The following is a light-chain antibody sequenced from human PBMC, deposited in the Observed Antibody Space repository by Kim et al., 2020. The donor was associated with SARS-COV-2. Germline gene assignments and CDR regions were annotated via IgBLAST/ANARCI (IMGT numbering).Light chain of an antibody. J-gene: IGLJ3*02. CDR1: SSNNGAGYD. Sequence: GQRVTISCTGSSSNNGAGYDVHWYQQLPGTAPKLLIYGNSNRPSGVPDRFSGSKSGTSASLAITGLQAEDEADYYCQSYDSSLSWVFGGGTKVTVL. CDR2: GNS. V-gene: IGLV1-40*01. CDR3: QSYDSSLSWV.